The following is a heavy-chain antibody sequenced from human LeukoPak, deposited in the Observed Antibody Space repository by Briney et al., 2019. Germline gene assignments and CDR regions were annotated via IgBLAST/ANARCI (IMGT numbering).Heavy chain of an antibody. CDR1: GFTFSSYA. Sequence: PGGSLRLSCAASGFTFSSYAMSWVRQAPGKGLEWVSAISGSGGSTYYADSVKGRFTISRDNAKNTLYLQMNSLRDEDTAAYYCATTVAGTRNAFDIWGQGTTVTVSS. CDR2: ISGSGGST. V-gene: IGHV3-23*01. J-gene: IGHJ3*02. D-gene: IGHD6-19*01. CDR3: ATTVAGTRNAFDI.